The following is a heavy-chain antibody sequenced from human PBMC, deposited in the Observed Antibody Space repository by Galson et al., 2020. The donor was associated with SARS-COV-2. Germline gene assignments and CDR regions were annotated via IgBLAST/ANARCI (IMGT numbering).Heavy chain of an antibody. CDR1: GFTFSSYE. D-gene: IGHD4-17*01. CDR2: ISSSGSTI. J-gene: IGHJ4*02. Sequence: GGSLRLSCAASGFTFSSYEMNWVRQAPGKGLEWVSYISSSGSTIYYADSVKGRFTMSRDNAKNSLYLQMNSLRVEDTAFYYCAKDIGTYGDYGSEVNYWGQGTLVTVSS. CDR3: AKDIGTYGDYGSEVNY. V-gene: IGHV3-48*03.